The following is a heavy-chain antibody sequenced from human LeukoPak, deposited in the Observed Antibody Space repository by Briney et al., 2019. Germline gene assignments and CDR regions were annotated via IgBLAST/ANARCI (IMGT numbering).Heavy chain of an antibody. CDR1: GFTFSSYW. D-gene: IGHD5-24*01. CDR3: ARSRDGYNLDY. V-gene: IGHV3-7*03. J-gene: IGHJ4*02. CDR2: IKQDGSER. Sequence: GGSLRLSCAASGFTFSSYWMTWVRQAPGKGLEWVANIKQDGSERNYVDSVKGRFTISRDNAKNSLYLQMNTLRDEDTAVYYCARSRDGYNLDYWGQGTLVTVSS.